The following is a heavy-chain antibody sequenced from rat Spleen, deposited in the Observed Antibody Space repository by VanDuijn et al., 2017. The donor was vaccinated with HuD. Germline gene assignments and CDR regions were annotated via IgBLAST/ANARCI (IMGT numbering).Heavy chain of an antibody. Sequence: EVQLVESGGGLVQPGRSLTLSCVASGFAFNNYWMTWIRQVPGKGLEWVASIINTGGTTYYPDSVKGRFTISRDSAKSTLYLQMDSLGSEDTATYYCASLNYGGYIEEFDYWGQGVMVTVSS. V-gene: IGHV5-31*01. CDR1: GFAFNNYW. CDR2: IINTGGTT. D-gene: IGHD1-11*01. CDR3: ASLNYGGYIEEFDY. J-gene: IGHJ2*01.